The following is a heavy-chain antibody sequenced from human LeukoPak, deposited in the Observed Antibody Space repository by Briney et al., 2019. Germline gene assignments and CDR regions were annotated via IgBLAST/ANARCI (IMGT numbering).Heavy chain of an antibody. D-gene: IGHD5-24*01. Sequence: GGSLRLSCAVSGFSVTNNYMSWVRQAPGKGLEWVSVFYVGGATYYADSVKGRFTITRNNSENTLYLQMKSLRAEDTAVYYCARGDGYNFFDYWGQGTLVTVSS. CDR3: ARGDGYNFFDY. V-gene: IGHV3-53*01. CDR1: GFSVTNNY. J-gene: IGHJ4*02. CDR2: FYVGGAT.